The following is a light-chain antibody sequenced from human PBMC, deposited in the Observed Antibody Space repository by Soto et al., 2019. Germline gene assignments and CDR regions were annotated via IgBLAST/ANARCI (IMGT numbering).Light chain of an antibody. J-gene: IGKJ2*01. Sequence: EIARTQAPSTLSLSPGERATLSCRASQSSSTSLALSQQIPGQPLRLLIYSASTRTTGVPARFTGSGSGSEFTITISGLQSEDFAIYYCQQGHNWPLSFGQGTRLEI. V-gene: IGKV3-15*01. CDR1: QSSSTS. CDR3: QQGHNWPLS. CDR2: SAS.